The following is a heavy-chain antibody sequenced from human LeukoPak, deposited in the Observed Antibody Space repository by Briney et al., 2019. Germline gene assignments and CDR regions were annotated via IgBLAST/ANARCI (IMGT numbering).Heavy chain of an antibody. Sequence: PSETLSLTCTVPGGSISSSSYYWGWIRQPPGKGLEWIGSIYYSGSTYYNPSLKSRVTISVDTSKNQFSLKLSSVTAADTAVYYCARRFLSNYVYYFDYWGQGTLVTVSS. J-gene: IGHJ4*02. CDR3: ARRFLSNYVYYFDY. CDR1: GGSISSSSYY. D-gene: IGHD4-11*01. V-gene: IGHV4-39*01. CDR2: IYYSGST.